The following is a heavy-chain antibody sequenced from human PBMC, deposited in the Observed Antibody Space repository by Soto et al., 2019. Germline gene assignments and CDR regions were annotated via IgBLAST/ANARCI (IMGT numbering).Heavy chain of an antibody. CDR2: IYPRGTT. CDR1: GGSISSYY. D-gene: IGHD3-10*01. Sequence: QVQLQESGPGLVKPSETLSLTCTVSGGSISSYYWSWIRQPPGKGLEWIGYIYPRGTTNYSPSPKSRVTISADMSKNQFSLKLSSVTAADTAVYYCARAIRRGGGFDYWGQGTLVTVSS. J-gene: IGHJ4*02. V-gene: IGHV4-59*01. CDR3: ARAIRRGGGFDY.